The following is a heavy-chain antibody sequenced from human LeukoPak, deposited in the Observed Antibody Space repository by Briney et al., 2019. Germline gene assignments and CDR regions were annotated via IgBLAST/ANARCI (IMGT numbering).Heavy chain of an antibody. D-gene: IGHD5-18*01. J-gene: IGHJ3*02. CDR2: INHSGST. Sequence: PSETLSLTCTVSGGSFSSSSYYWGWIRQPPGKGLEWIGEINHSGSTNYNPSLKSRVTISVDTSKDQFSLKLSSVTAADTAVYYCAREDGTAMDNAFDIWGQGTMVTVSS. V-gene: IGHV4-39*07. CDR1: GGSFSSSSYY. CDR3: AREDGTAMDNAFDI.